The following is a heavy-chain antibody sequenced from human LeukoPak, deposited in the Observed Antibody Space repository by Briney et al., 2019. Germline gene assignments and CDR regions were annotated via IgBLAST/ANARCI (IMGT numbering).Heavy chain of an antibody. V-gene: IGHV3-66*01. CDR2: LHSGGNT. D-gene: IGHD3-16*01. Sequence: GGSLRLSCEVSGFTVSTNYMSWVRQAPGKGLEWVSVLHSGGNTYYADSVKGRFTISRDKSKNTLYLQMNSLRAEDTAVYSCARASNAYSYFDFWGQGTLVTVSS. J-gene: IGHJ4*02. CDR1: GFTVSTNY. CDR3: ARASNAYSYFDF.